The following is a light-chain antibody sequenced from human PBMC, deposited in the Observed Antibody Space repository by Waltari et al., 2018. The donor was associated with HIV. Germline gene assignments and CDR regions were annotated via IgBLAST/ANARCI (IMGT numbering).Light chain of an antibody. CDR3: CSYAATSTFV. Sequence: QSALTQPASVSGSPGQSITISCTGTSSDVGSYNLVSWYQQYPGKAPKLMIYEVSKRPSGVSKRFSGSKSVNTASLTISGLQAEDEADYYCCSYAATSTFVFGTGTKVTVL. J-gene: IGLJ1*01. CDR1: SSDVGSYNL. V-gene: IGLV2-23*02. CDR2: EVS.